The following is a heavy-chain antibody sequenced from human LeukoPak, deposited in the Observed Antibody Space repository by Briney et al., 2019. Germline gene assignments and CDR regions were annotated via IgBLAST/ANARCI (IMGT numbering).Heavy chain of an antibody. V-gene: IGHV1-69*05. CDR2: IIPIFGTA. CDR3: ARTHDDYGGNLDAFDI. J-gene: IGHJ3*02. Sequence: ASVKVSCKASGGTFSSYAISWVRQAPGQGLEWMGGIIPIFGTANYAQKFQGRVTTTTDESTSTAYMELSSLRSEDTAVYDCARTHDDYGGNLDAFDIWGQGTMVTVSS. D-gene: IGHD4-23*01. CDR1: GGTFSSYA.